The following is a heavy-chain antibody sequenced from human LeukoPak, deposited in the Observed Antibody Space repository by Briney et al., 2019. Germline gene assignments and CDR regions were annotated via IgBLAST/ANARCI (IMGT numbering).Heavy chain of an antibody. CDR3: ARGSTVTTFDY. CDR2: IYYSGST. J-gene: IGHJ4*02. D-gene: IGHD4-17*01. V-gene: IGHV4-59*01. CDR1: GGSISSYY. Sequence: PSETLSPTCTVSGGSISSYYWSWIRQPPGKGLEWIGYIYYSGSTNYNPSLKSRVTISVDTSKNQFSLKLSSVTAADTAVYYCARGSTVTTFDYWGQGTLVTVSS.